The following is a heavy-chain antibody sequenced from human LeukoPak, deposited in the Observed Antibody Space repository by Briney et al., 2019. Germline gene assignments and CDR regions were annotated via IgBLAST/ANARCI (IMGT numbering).Heavy chain of an antibody. V-gene: IGHV4-59*01. CDR2: IYYTGST. CDR1: GGSISTYY. J-gene: IGHJ4*02. CDR3: ARSSSTGSYWADY. Sequence: PSETLSLTCTVSGGSISTYYWSWIRQPPGKGLEWIGYIYYTGSTNYNPSLKSRVTISVDTPKNQFSLKLSSVTAADTAVYYCARSSSTGSYWADYWGQGTLVTLSS. D-gene: IGHD1-26*01.